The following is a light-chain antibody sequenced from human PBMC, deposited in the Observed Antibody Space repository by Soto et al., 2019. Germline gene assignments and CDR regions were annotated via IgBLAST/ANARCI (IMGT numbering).Light chain of an antibody. Sequence: DIQLTQSPSALSAPLADRLTITCPASQIISRWLAWYQQKPGKAPKLLIYDASNLERGVPSRFSGSGSGTEFTLTISSLQPDDFATYYCQHYNSYSRTFGQGTRLEIK. J-gene: IGKJ5*01. V-gene: IGKV1-5*01. CDR2: DAS. CDR3: QHYNSYSRT. CDR1: QIISRW.